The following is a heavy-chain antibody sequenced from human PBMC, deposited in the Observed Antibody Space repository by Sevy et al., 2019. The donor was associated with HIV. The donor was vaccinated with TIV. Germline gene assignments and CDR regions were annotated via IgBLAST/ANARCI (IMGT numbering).Heavy chain of an antibody. CDR2: MNPNSGNT. J-gene: IGHJ6*02. CDR3: ARGHSQVGGWYTGCYYYYGMDV. Sequence: ASVKVSCKASGYTFTSYDINWVRQATGQGLEWMGWMNPNSGNTGYAQKFQGRVTITRNTSISTANMELSSLRSEDTAVNYCARGHSQVGGWYTGCYYYYGMDVWGQGTTVTVSS. V-gene: IGHV1-8*03. CDR1: GYTFTSYD. D-gene: IGHD6-19*01.